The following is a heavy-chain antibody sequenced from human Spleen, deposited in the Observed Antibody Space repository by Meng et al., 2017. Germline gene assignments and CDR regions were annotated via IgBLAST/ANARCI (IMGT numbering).Heavy chain of an antibody. CDR3: ARQKVRATFYYYAMDV. CDR2: INHSGST. V-gene: IGHV4-34*01. Sequence: SETLSLTCAVYGGSFSGYYWSWIRQPPGKGLEWIGEINHSGSTNYIPSLKSRVTISVDRSKNQLSLKLSSVTAADAAVYYCARQKVRATFYYYAMDVWGQGTTVTVSS. CDR1: GGSFSGYY. J-gene: IGHJ6*02. D-gene: IGHD1-26*01.